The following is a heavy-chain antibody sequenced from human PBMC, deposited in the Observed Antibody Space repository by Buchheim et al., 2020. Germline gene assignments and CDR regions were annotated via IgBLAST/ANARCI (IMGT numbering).Heavy chain of an antibody. J-gene: IGHJ4*02. D-gene: IGHD6-19*01. Sequence: QVQLQESGPRLVKLSETLSLTCTVSGGSISGYYWSWIRQPPEKGLEWIGYVSYSGTTVYEPSLERRVTISVDTPHKQFSLKLTSATAADTAVYYCARVRASGWYFFDFWGQGTL. CDR1: GGSISGYY. V-gene: IGHV4-59*01. CDR3: ARVRASGWYFFDF. CDR2: VSYSGTT.